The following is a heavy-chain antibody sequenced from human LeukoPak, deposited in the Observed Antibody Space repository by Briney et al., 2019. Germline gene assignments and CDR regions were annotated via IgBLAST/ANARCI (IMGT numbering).Heavy chain of an antibody. Sequence: GESLRLSCAASGFSFSTYTMNWARQAPGKGLEWVSSISGSGSYIYYSDSVKGRFTISRDNAKSSLSLQMNSLRAEDTAIYYCASHFWNYYRIDYWGQGILVTVSS. V-gene: IGHV3-21*01. J-gene: IGHJ4*02. CDR3: ASHFWNYYRIDY. CDR1: GFSFSTYT. CDR2: ISGSGSYI. D-gene: IGHD3-3*02.